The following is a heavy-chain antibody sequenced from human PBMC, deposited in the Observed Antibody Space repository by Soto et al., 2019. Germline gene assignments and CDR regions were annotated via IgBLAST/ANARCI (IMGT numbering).Heavy chain of an antibody. CDR2: IIPIFGTA. Sequence: QVQLVQSGAEVKKPGSSVKVSCKASGGTFSSYAISWVRQAPGQGLEWMGGIIPIFGTANYAQKFQGRVTITADESTSTAYMELSSLRSEDTAVYYCARAFYYDSSGYFDLPYFDYWGQGTLVTVSS. CDR3: ARAFYYDSSGYFDLPYFDY. CDR1: GGTFSSYA. J-gene: IGHJ4*02. D-gene: IGHD3-22*01. V-gene: IGHV1-69*01.